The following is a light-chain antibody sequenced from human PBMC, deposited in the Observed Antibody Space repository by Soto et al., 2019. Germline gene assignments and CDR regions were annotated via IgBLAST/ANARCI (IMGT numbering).Light chain of an antibody. CDR2: AAS. Sequence: DIQMTQSPSSLSASVGDRVTITCRASESIARHFNWYQQKPGKAPKLLIYAASSLQNGVPSRFRCGGYGTDFTLTISKLQPEDFATYPCQQSYSARSITFGPRTRLEIK. CDR3: QQSYSARSIT. J-gene: IGKJ5*01. V-gene: IGKV1-39*01. CDR1: ESIARH.